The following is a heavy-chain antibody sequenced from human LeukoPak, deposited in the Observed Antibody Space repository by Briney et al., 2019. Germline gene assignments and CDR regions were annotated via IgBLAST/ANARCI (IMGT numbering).Heavy chain of an antibody. CDR1: GGSISSTNW. CDR2: VHLNGRT. V-gene: IGHV4-4*02. J-gene: IGHJ4*02. CDR3: ASSIAVAGYFDY. D-gene: IGHD6-19*01. Sequence: PSDTLSLICGVSGGSISSTNWWTWVRQPPGKGLEWIGEVHLNGRTNDNPSLRSRLTMSVDLSENHISLKLASVTAADTAVYYCASSIAVAGYFDYWGQGTLVTVSS.